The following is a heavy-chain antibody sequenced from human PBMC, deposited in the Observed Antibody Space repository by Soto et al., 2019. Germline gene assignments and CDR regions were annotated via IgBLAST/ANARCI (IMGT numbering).Heavy chain of an antibody. CDR1: GFSFSGFG. Sequence: QVQMVESGGGVFQPGSSPRLSCAASGFSFSGFGMHWVRQAPGKGLEWVAGIQYDGSTRYYLDSVKGRFTISRDDSKSTLFLQMNSLRAEDTAVYYCARDLNVWSLDLDYRGQGTLVTVSS. D-gene: IGHD2-8*02. CDR3: ARDLNVWSLDLDY. CDR2: IQYDGSTR. V-gene: IGHV3-33*01. J-gene: IGHJ4*02.